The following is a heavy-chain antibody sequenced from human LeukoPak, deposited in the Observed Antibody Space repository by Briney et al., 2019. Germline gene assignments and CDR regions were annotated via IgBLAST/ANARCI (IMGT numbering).Heavy chain of an antibody. Sequence: GGSLRLSCAASGFTVSSNYMSWVRQAPGKGLEWVAFIRYDGSRTYYTDSVKGRFTISRDNSNNTLYLQMNSLRPEDTAVYFCAKDRSWGMNSAEYWGQGTLVTVSS. V-gene: IGHV3-30*02. CDR2: IRYDGSRT. D-gene: IGHD7-27*01. J-gene: IGHJ4*02. CDR1: GFTVSSNY. CDR3: AKDRSWGMNSAEY.